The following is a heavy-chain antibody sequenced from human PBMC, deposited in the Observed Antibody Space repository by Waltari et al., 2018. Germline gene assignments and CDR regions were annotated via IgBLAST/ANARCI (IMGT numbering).Heavy chain of an antibody. D-gene: IGHD6-13*01. CDR3: EASSSWPRGAYYYYYGMDV. Sequence: QVQLVQSGAEVKKPGSSVKVSCKASGGTFSSYAISWVRQAPGQGLGWMGGVIPIFGTANDGQKCQSGGTITADESTSTAYMELSSLRAEDTAVYYCEASSSWPRGAYYYYYGMDVWGQGTTVTVSS. CDR2: VIPIFGTA. CDR1: GGTFSSYA. V-gene: IGHV1-69*01. J-gene: IGHJ6*02.